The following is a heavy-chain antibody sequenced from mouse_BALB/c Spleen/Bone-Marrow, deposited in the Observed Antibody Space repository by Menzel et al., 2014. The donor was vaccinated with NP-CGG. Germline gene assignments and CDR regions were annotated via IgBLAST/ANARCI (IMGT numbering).Heavy chain of an antibody. J-gene: IGHJ2*01. D-gene: IGHD4-1*02. CDR2: ILPGSGST. CDR1: GYTFSSYW. Sequence: QVQLQQSGAELMKPGDSVKISCKATGYTFSSYWIEWVKQRPGHGLEWIGEILPGSGSTNYNEKFKGKATFTADTSSKSVYMQLSSLTSEDSAVYYCARSTGTCDYWGQGTTLTVSS. V-gene: IGHV1-9*01. CDR3: ARSTGTCDY.